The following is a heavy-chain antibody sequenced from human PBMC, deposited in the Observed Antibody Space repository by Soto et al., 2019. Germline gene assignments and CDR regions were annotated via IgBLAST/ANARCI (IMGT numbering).Heavy chain of an antibody. J-gene: IGHJ6*04. CDR1: GGSVSGYY. Sequence: SETLSLTCIVSGGSVSGYYWSWIRQPPGKGLEWLGYIYYAGTTLYSPSVGSRLTISADLSKDQFSMKLKSVTAADTAVYYCTRHAVIPMLQYGMEVWGGGTTVTVCS. CDR3: TRHAVIPMLQYGMEV. CDR2: IYYAGTT. V-gene: IGHV4-59*02. D-gene: IGHD3-10*02.